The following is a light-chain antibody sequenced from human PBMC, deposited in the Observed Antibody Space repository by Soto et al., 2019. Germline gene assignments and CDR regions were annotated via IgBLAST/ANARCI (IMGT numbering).Light chain of an antibody. J-gene: IGKJ4*01. Sequence: DIQLTQSPSFLSASIGDGVTSTCRASQSVSSYVAWDQRKPVKGSELLIYAASTLQSGVPSRFSGSGSGTEFTLTISSLQPEDFATYYCQQFNSYPLTFGGGTKVDIK. CDR1: QSVSSY. V-gene: IGKV1-9*01. CDR2: AAS. CDR3: QQFNSYPLT.